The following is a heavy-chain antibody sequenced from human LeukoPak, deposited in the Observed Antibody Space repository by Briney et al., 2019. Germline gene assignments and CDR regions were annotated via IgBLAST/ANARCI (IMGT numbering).Heavy chain of an antibody. CDR2: IKQDGSGK. V-gene: IGHV3-7*01. Sequence: PGGSLRLSCAASGFTFSSYWMSWVRQAPGKGLEWVANIKQDGSGKYSVDSVKGRSTISRDNAKNTLYLQMNNLRAEDTAIYYCATDSYVSGSYYRLFYWGQGTLVTVSS. D-gene: IGHD3-10*01. CDR3: ATDSYVSGSYYRLFY. CDR1: GFTFSSYW. J-gene: IGHJ4*02.